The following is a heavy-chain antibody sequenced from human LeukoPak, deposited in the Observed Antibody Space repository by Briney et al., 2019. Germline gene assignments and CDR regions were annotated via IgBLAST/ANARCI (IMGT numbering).Heavy chain of an antibody. CDR2: ISSKGGST. Sequence: GGSLRLSCAASGFTFSSYAMHWVRQAPGKGLEYVSAISSKGGSTYYANSVKGRFTISRDNSKNTLYLQMGSLRAEDMAVYYCARSPETYYYDSSGSGYYYYGMDVWGQGTTVTVSS. D-gene: IGHD3-22*01. V-gene: IGHV3-64*01. CDR1: GFTFSSYA. CDR3: ARSPETYYYDSSGSGYYYYGMDV. J-gene: IGHJ6*02.